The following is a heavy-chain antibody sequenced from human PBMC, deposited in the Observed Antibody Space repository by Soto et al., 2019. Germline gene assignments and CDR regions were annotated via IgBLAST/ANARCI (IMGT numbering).Heavy chain of an antibody. D-gene: IGHD1-20*01. CDR3: ARTRDNNINYYYALDV. Sequence: TLSLTCAISGDSVSSNSAAWNWIRQSPSRGLEWLGRTYYRSKWYNDYAVSVKSRVTISLDTSNDQFSLKLSSVTAADTAVYYCARTRDNNINYYYALDVWGPGTTVTVSS. J-gene: IGHJ6*02. CDR2: TYYRSKWYN. CDR1: GDSVSSNSAA. V-gene: IGHV6-1*01.